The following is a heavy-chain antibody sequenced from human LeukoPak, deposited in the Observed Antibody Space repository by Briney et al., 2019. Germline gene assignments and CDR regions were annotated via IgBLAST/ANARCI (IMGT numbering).Heavy chain of an antibody. CDR1: GFTFSSYA. J-gene: IGHJ6*04. CDR3: AKDSFLWFGELLYYYYGMDV. CDR2: ISGSGGST. V-gene: IGHV3-23*01. D-gene: IGHD3-10*01. Sequence: PGGSLRLSCAASGFTFSSYAMSWVRQAPGKGLEWVSAISGSGGSTYYADSVKGRFTISRDNSKNTLYLQMNSLRAEDTAVYYCAKDSFLWFGELLYYYYGMDVWGKGTTVTVSS.